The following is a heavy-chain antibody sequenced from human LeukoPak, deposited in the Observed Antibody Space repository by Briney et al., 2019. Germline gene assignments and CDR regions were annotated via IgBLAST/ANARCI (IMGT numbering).Heavy chain of an antibody. V-gene: IGHV1-24*01. CDR3: ARDAGYYDNDY. Sequence: GASVKVSCKVSGYTLTELSMHWVRQAPGKGLEWMGGFDPEDGETIYAQKFQGRVTMTTDTSTSTAYMELRSLRSDDTAVYYCARDAGYYDNDYWGQGTLVTVSS. CDR2: FDPEDGET. J-gene: IGHJ4*02. D-gene: IGHD3-22*01. CDR1: GYTLTELS.